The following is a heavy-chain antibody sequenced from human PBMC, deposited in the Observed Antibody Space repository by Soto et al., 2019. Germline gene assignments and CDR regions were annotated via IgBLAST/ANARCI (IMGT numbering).Heavy chain of an antibody. J-gene: IGHJ4*02. CDR1: GFTFSSYG. Sequence: SLRLSCAASGFTFSSYGMHWVRQAPGKGLEWVAVIWYDGSNKYYADSVKGRFTISRDNSKNTLYLQMNSLRAEDTAVYYCARDLGSGYDLSDYWGQGTLVTVSS. CDR3: ARDLGSGYDLSDY. CDR2: IWYDGSNK. V-gene: IGHV3-33*01. D-gene: IGHD5-12*01.